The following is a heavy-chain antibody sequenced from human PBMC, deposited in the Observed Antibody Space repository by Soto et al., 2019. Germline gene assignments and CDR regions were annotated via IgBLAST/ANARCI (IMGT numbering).Heavy chain of an antibody. Sequence: QVQLVESGGGVVQPGRSLRLSCAASGFTFSSYAMHWVRQAPGKGLGWVAVISYDGSNKYYADSVKGRFTISRDNSKNTLYLQMNSLRAEDTAVYYCARDYMTTVTSRGYFDYWGQGTLVTVSS. J-gene: IGHJ4*02. V-gene: IGHV3-30-3*01. CDR3: ARDYMTTVTSRGYFDY. D-gene: IGHD4-17*01. CDR2: ISYDGSNK. CDR1: GFTFSSYA.